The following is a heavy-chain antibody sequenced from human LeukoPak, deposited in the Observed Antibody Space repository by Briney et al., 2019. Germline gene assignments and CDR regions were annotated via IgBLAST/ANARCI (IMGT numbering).Heavy chain of an antibody. Sequence: SETLSLTCTVSVGSISSGSYYWSWIRQPAGKGLEWIGRIYTSGSTNYNPSLKSRVTRSVDTSKIQFSLKLSSVTAADTAVYYCARTGYSYGYWWFDPWGQGTLVTVSS. J-gene: IGHJ5*02. CDR3: ARTGYSYGYWWFDP. CDR1: VGSISSGSYY. V-gene: IGHV4-61*02. D-gene: IGHD5-18*01. CDR2: IYTSGST.